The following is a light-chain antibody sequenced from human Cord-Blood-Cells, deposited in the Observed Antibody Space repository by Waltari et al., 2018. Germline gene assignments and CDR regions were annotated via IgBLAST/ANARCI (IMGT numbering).Light chain of an antibody. CDR1: SSDTGSNNL. J-gene: IGLJ1*01. CDR2: EGS. CDR3: CSYAGSSTEV. V-gene: IGLV2-23*01. Sequence: QFAQPNPDSVSATLGQSFTISCTGTSSDTGSNNLDSWYQHHPGKAPKLMIYEGSKRPSGVSNRFSGSKSGNTASLTISGLQAEDEADYYCCSYAGSSTEVFGTGTKVTVL.